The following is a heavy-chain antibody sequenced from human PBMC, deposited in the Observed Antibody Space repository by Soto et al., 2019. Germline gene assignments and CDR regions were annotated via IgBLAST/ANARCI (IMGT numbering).Heavy chain of an antibody. D-gene: IGHD2-21*01. Sequence: GGSLRLSCAVSGFTFSNYEWNWVRQAPGKGLEWISYIDTSGDAMFYADSVKGRFAVSRDNTMNSLYLQMNSLRAEDTAAYYCARESIGCGGDCLDYWGQGTLVTVSS. V-gene: IGHV3-48*03. CDR1: GFTFSNYE. CDR2: IDTSGDAM. J-gene: IGHJ4*02. CDR3: ARESIGCGGDCLDY.